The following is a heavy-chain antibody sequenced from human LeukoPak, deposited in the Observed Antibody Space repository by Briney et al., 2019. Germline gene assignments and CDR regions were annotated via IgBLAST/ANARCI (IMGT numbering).Heavy chain of an antibody. D-gene: IGHD3-10*01. CDR3: ARGVRRYQHMNWFDP. CDR1: GTSVSSSSYS. CDR2: VYYSGGT. V-gene: IGHV4-39*07. J-gene: IGHJ5*02. Sequence: TSETLSLTCIVSGTSVSSSSYSWGWIRQLPGKGLEWIGNVYYSGGTYYNPSLKSRVSFSVDTSKNHLSLRLSSLTAADAAVYYCARGVRRYQHMNWFDPWGQGALVIVSS.